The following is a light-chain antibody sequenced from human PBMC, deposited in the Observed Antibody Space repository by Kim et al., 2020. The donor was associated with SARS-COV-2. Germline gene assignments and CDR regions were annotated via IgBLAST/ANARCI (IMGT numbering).Light chain of an antibody. V-gene: IGKV3-20*01. CDR3: QHYGQT. Sequence: FVLTQSPGTLSLSPGERATLSCRASQTVSGRHIAWYQQKPGQAPRLLIYGASSRATGIPDRFSGSGSGTDFTLTITRLEPEDSAVFYCQHYGQTFGQGTKVDIK. J-gene: IGKJ1*01. CDR2: GAS. CDR1: QTVSGRH.